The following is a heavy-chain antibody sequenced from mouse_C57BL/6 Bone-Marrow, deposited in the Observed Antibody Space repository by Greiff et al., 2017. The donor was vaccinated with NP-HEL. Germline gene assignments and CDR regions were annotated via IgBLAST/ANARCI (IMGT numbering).Heavy chain of an antibody. D-gene: IGHD1-1*01. J-gene: IGHJ4*01. CDR1: GFTFSDYY. Sequence: DVKLVESGGGLVQPGGSLKLSCAASGFTFSDYYMYWVRQTPEKRLEWVAYISNGGGSTYYPDTVKGRFTISRDNAKNTLYLQMSRLKCEDTAMYYCARQITTVVAYYYAMDYWGQGTSVTVSS. V-gene: IGHV5-12*01. CDR3: ARQITTVVAYYYAMDY. CDR2: ISNGGGST.